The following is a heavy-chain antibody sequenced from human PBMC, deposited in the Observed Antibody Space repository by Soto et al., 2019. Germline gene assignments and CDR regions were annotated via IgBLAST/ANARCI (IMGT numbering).Heavy chain of an antibody. V-gene: IGHV1-69*12. CDR1: GGTFSSYA. D-gene: IGHD4-4*01. CDR2: IIPIFGTA. CDR3: ARDWGVYDYSPFEY. Sequence: QVQLVQSGAEVKKPGSSMKVSCKASGGTFSSYAISWVRQAPGQGLEWMGGIIPIFGTADNAQKFQGRVTITAAGSTSTAYMELSSLRSDDTAVYYCARDWGVYDYSPFEYWGQGTLVTGSS. J-gene: IGHJ4*02.